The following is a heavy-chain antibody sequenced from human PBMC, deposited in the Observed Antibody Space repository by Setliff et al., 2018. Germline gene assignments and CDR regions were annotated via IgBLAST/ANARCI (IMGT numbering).Heavy chain of an antibody. D-gene: IGHD5-18*01. CDR2: IDPSADYI. Sequence: GASVKVSCKASGYTFTGYYLHWVRQAPGQGLEWMGIIDPSADYINYAQKFQGRVTMTKDTSTTTVYMELSSLRSEDTAVYYCARAPLESGYYYGQGHYFDNWGQGTLVTVSS. CDR3: ARAPLESGYYYGQGHYFDN. V-gene: IGHV1-46*01. CDR1: GYTFTGYY. J-gene: IGHJ4*02.